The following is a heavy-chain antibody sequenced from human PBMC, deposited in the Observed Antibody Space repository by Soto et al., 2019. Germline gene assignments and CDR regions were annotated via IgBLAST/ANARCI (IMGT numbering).Heavy chain of an antibody. J-gene: IGHJ4*02. CDR3: AKRKWVVPAARDFDY. V-gene: IGHV3-23*01. Sequence: VQLLESGGGLVQPGGSLRLSCAASGFTFSSYAMSWVRQAPGKGLEWVSAISGSGGSTYYADSVKGRFTIPRDNSKNTLYLQMNSLRAEDTAVYYCAKRKWVVPAARDFDYWGQGTLVTVSS. CDR1: GFTFSSYA. D-gene: IGHD2-2*01. CDR2: ISGSGGST.